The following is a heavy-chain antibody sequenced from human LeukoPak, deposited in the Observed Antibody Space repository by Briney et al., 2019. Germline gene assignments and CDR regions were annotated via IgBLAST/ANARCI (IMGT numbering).Heavy chain of an antibody. J-gene: IGHJ4*02. D-gene: IGHD3-10*01. Sequence: GGSLRLSCAASGFTFSNAWMNWVRQAPGKGLEWVGRIKSKTDGGTTDYGAPVKGRFTISRDDSKNTLYLQMNTLETDDTAVYYYTRNRLGSGSYYIDYWGQGTLVTVSS. CDR1: GFTFSNAW. V-gene: IGHV3-15*07. CDR3: TRNRLGSGSYYIDY. CDR2: IKSKTDGGTT.